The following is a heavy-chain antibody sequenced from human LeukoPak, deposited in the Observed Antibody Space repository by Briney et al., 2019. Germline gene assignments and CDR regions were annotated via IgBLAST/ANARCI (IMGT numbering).Heavy chain of an antibody. CDR3: AREGTEGIAAAGDYYGMDV. CDR2: INSDGSST. J-gene: IGHJ6*02. D-gene: IGHD6-13*01. CDR1: GFTFSSYW. Sequence: GGSLRLSCAASGFTFSSYWMHWVRQAPGKGLVWVSRINSDGSSTSYADSVKGRFTISRDNAKNTLYLQMNSLRAEDTAVYYCAREGTEGIAAAGDYYGMDVWGQGTTVTVSS. V-gene: IGHV3-74*01.